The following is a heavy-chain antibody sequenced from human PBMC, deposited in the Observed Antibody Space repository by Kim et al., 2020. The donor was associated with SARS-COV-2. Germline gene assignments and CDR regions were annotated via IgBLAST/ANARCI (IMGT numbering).Heavy chain of an antibody. J-gene: IGHJ4*02. Sequence: GGSLRLSCAASGFTFSSYAMSWVRQAPGKGLEWVSVIYSGGSSTYYADSVKGRFTISRDNSKNTLYLQMNSLRAEDTAVYYCAKRFGDYWGQGTLVTGPS. CDR3: AKRFGDY. CDR2: IYSGGSST. V-gene: IGHV3-23*03. D-gene: IGHD3-16*01. CDR1: GFTFSSYA.